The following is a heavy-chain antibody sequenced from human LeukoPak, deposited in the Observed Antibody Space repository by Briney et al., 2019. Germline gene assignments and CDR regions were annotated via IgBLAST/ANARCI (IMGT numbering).Heavy chain of an antibody. V-gene: IGHV1-69*05. Sequence: ASVKVSCKASGGTFSSYAISWVRQAPGQGLGWMGGIIPIFGTANYAQKFQGRVTITTDESTSTAYMELSSLRSEDTAVYYCAREVVAATTNWFDPWGQGTLVTVSS. CDR3: AREVVAATTNWFDP. CDR2: IIPIFGTA. D-gene: IGHD2-15*01. CDR1: GGTFSSYA. J-gene: IGHJ5*02.